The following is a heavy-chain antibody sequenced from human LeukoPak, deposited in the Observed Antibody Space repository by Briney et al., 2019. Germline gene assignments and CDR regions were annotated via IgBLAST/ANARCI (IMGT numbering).Heavy chain of an antibody. CDR3: ARDGLGFGSAGTPRYYYGMDV. V-gene: IGHV1-18*01. D-gene: IGHD6-13*01. Sequence: ASVKVSCKASGYTFTSYGISWVRQAPGQGLEWMGWISAYNGNTNYAQKLQGRVTMTTDTSTSTAYMELRSLRPDDTAVYYCARDGLGFGSAGTPRYYYGMDVWGQGTTVTVSS. CDR2: ISAYNGNT. J-gene: IGHJ6*02. CDR1: GYTFTSYG.